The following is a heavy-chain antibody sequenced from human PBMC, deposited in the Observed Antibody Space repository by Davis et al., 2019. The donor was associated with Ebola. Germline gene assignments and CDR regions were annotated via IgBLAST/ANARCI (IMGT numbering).Heavy chain of an antibody. J-gene: IGHJ3*02. V-gene: IGHV3-23*01. CDR3: ARRSGSILGDAFDI. CDR2: ISGSGGST. D-gene: IGHD3-22*01. Sequence: GESLKISCAASGFTFSSYAMSWVRQAPGKGLEWVSAISGSGGSTYYADSVKGRFTISRDNSKNTLYLQMNSLRAEDTAVYYCARRSGSILGDAFDIWGQGTMVTVSS. CDR1: GFTFSSYA.